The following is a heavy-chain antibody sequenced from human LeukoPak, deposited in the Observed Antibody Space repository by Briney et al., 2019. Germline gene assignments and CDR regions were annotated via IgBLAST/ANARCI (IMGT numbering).Heavy chain of an antibody. CDR3: ARAARRITIFGVVSLGYYFDY. J-gene: IGHJ4*02. Sequence: KPSETLSLTCAVYGGSFSGYYWSWIRQPPGKALEWIGEINHSGSTNYNPSLKSRVTISVDTSKNQFSLKLSSVTAADTAVYYCARAARRITIFGVVSLGYYFDYWGQGTLVTVSS. CDR2: INHSGST. V-gene: IGHV4-34*01. D-gene: IGHD3-3*01. CDR1: GGSFSGYY.